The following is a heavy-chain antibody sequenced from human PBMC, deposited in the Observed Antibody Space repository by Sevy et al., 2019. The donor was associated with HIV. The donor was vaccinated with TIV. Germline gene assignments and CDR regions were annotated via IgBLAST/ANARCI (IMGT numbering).Heavy chain of an antibody. CDR1: GFPFSSYA. CDR3: VWSACGSYWYVGAFDY. Sequence: GGSLRLSCAASGFPFSSYAMHWVRQAPGKGLEWLAVISYDGSNNYYADSVKGRFTISRDNSKNTLYLQMNRLRVEDTAVYYCVWSACGSYWYVGAFDYWGRGTLVTVSS. J-gene: IGHJ4*02. CDR2: ISYDGSNN. D-gene: IGHD6-13*01. V-gene: IGHV3-30-3*01.